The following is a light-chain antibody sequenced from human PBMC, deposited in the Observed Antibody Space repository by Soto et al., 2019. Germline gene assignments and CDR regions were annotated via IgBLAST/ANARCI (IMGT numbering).Light chain of an antibody. CDR2: RGS. CDR3: HQYNNWPPF. Sequence: ETVMTQSPATLSLSPGERATLSCRTSRSVSTNLAWYQQKPGQPPRLLIYRGSTRATGIPARFSGSGSGTEFTLTISSLQSEDSAVYYCHQYNNWPPFFGGGTKVEIK. CDR1: RSVSTN. J-gene: IGKJ4*01. V-gene: IGKV3-15*01.